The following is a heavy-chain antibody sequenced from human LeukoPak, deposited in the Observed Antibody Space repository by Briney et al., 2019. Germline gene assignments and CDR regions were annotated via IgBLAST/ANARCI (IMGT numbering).Heavy chain of an antibody. J-gene: IGHJ6*02. CDR1: GFTFSSYA. V-gene: IGHV3-30-3*01. Sequence: GRSLRLSCAASGFTFSSYAMHWVRQAPGKGLEWVAVISYDGSNKYYADSVKGRFTISRDNSKNTLYLQMNSLRAEDTAVYYCARDTTVTKVIFYYYYGMDVWGQGTTVTVSS. CDR2: ISYDGSNK. D-gene: IGHD4-17*01. CDR3: ARDTTVTKVIFYYYYGMDV.